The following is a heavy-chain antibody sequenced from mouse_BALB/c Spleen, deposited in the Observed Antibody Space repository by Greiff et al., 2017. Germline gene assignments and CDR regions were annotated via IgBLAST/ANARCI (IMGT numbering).Heavy chain of an antibody. CDR2: IWAGGST. D-gene: IGHD1-1*01. Sequence: VQLQQSGPGLVAPSQSLSITCTVSGFSLTSYGVHWVRQPPGKGLEWLGVIWAGGSTNYNSALLSRLSISKDNSTSQVFLKMNSLPTDDTAMYYCARDILRYWYFDVGGAGTTVTVSS. V-gene: IGHV2-9*02. CDR3: ARDILRYWYFDV. CDR1: GFSLTSYG. J-gene: IGHJ1*01.